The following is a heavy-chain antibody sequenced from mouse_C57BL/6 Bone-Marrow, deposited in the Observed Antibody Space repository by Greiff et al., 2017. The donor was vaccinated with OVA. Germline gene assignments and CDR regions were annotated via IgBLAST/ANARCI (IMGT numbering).Heavy chain of an antibody. CDR2: ISDGGSYT. J-gene: IGHJ3*01. CDR3: ARNWLAY. Sequence: EVMLVESGGGLVKPGGSLKLSCAASGFTFSSYAMSWVRQTPEKRLEWVATISDGGSYTYYPDNVKGRFTISRDNAKNNLYLQMSHLKSEDTAMYYCARNWLAYWGQGTLVTVSA. CDR1: GFTFSSYA. V-gene: IGHV5-4*03.